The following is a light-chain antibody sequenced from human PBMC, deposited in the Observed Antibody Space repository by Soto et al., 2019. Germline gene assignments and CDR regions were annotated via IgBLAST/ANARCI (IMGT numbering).Light chain of an antibody. V-gene: IGKV3-15*01. J-gene: IGKJ4*01. CDR1: QSVSSN. Sequence: EIVMTQSPGTLSVTPGERATLSCGASQSVSSNLAWYQQKPGQAPRLLIYGASTRATGIPARFSGSGSGTEFTLTISILQSEDFAVYYCHQYNNWPLTFGGGTKVDIK. CDR2: GAS. CDR3: HQYNNWPLT.